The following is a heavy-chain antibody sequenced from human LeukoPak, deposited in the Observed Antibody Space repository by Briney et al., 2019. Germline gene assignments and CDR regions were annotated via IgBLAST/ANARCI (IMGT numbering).Heavy chain of an antibody. V-gene: IGHV4-30-2*01. J-gene: IGHJ4*02. D-gene: IGHD3-10*01. CDR2: IYHTGST. Sequence: PSQTLSLTGAVSGASISSATYSWSWIRHPPGRGLEWIGYIYHTGSTTYNPSLKSRVTISLDRSKNQFSLTVNSVTAADTAVYYCCGDYGSGSYRFDYWGPGTLVTVSS. CDR3: CGDYGSGSYRFDY. CDR1: GASISSATYS.